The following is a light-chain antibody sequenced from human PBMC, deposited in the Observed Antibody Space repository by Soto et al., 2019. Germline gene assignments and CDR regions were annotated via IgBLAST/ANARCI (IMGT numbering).Light chain of an antibody. V-gene: IGKV3-11*01. J-gene: IGKJ2*01. CDR2: VAS. CDR1: QTISSY. CDR3: EQRATWPPYT. Sequence: EIVLTQSPATLSLAPGERATLSCRASQTISSYLAWYKQKPGQAPRLLIYVASNRGTGIPARFRGSGSGTDLTPTIRSLEPEDFAVYYCEQRATWPPYTFGQETKLEIK.